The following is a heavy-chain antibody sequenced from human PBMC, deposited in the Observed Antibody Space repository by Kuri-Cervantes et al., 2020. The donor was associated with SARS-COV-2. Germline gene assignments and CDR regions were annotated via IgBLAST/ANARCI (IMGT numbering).Heavy chain of an antibody. CDR1: EFTFSGYG. Sequence: GESLKISCAASEFTFSGYGMHWVRQAPGKGLEWVAFIRYDGSNKYYADSVKGRFTISRDNSKNTLYLQMNSLRAEDTAVYYCAKDQGDDYYDSSCYYGWGVVDYWGQGTLVTVSS. D-gene: IGHD3-22*01. J-gene: IGHJ4*02. CDR3: AKDQGDDYYDSSCYYGWGVVDY. CDR2: IRYDGSNK. V-gene: IGHV3-30*02.